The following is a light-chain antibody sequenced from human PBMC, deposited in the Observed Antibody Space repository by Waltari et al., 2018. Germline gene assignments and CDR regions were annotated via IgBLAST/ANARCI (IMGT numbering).Light chain of an antibody. Sequence: QSALTQPASVSGSPGQSITISCTATSSDFGANKYVSWDQQHPGKAPKVVIYDVTERPSGVSNRFAGSKAGSTASLTISGLQAEDEADYYCSSRTNSITWVFGGGTKVTVL. V-gene: IGLV2-14*03. CDR2: DVT. CDR1: SSDFGANKY. J-gene: IGLJ3*02. CDR3: SSRTNSITWV.